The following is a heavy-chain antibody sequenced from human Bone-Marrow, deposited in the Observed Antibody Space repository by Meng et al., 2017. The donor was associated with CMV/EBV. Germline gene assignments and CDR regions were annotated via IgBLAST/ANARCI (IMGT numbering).Heavy chain of an antibody. CDR2: ISGNLLIT. CDR1: GFTFSNYA. Sequence: GGSLRLSCSASGFTFSNYAMSWVRQAPGKGLEWVSTISGNLLITYYADSVKGRFTISRDNSKNTMYRQMNSLRAEDTAVYYCANSRYCSIIRCYDTVYYYYGLDVWGQGTTVTVSS. V-gene: IGHV3-23*01. J-gene: IGHJ6*02. CDR3: ANSRYCSIIRCYDTVYYYYGLDV. D-gene: IGHD2-2*01.